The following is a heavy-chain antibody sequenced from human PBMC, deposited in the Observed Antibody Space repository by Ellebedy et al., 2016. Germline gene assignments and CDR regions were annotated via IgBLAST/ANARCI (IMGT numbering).Heavy chain of an antibody. CDR1: AYTFTTYT. Sequence: ASVKVSCKASAYTFTTYTLHWVRLAPGQRLEWMGWINAGNGNTKYSQKVQGRVTITRDTSASTAYMELSSLRSEDTAVYYCAREGCSNDICNRGYYYGMDVWGQGTTVIVSS. J-gene: IGHJ6*02. CDR3: AREGCSNDICNRGYYYGMDV. CDR2: INAGNGNT. D-gene: IGHD2-8*01. V-gene: IGHV1-3*01.